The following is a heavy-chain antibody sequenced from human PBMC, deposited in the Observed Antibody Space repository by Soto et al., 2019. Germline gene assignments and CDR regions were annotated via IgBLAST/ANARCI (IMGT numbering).Heavy chain of an antibody. CDR1: GFSLSTSGLG. Sequence: QITLKESGPTLVRPTQPLTLTCTFSGFSLSTSGLGVGWIRQPPGKALEWLPLIYWNDAKRYSPSLKARLTITKDTSKNQVVLTMTNMDPVDTATYYCAHRPSGWYLFDYWGQGTLVTVSS. V-gene: IGHV2-5*01. CDR3: AHRPSGWYLFDY. D-gene: IGHD6-19*01. J-gene: IGHJ4*02. CDR2: IYWNDAK.